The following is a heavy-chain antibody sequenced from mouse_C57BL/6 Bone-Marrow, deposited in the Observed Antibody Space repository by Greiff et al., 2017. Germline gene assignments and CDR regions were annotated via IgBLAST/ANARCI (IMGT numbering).Heavy chain of an antibody. CDR1: GYTFTSYW. CDR3: ARRGEPMDY. J-gene: IGHJ4*01. V-gene: IGHV1-50*01. Sequence: QVQLQQPGAELVKPGASVKLSCKASGYTFTSYWMQWVKQRPGQGLEWIGENDPSDSYTNYHQRFKGQATLTVDTPSSTVYMQLSSLTSEDSAVYYCARRGEPMDYWGQGTSVTVSS. CDR2: NDPSDSYT.